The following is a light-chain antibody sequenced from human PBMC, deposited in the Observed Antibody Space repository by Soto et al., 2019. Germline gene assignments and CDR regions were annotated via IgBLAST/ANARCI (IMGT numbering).Light chain of an antibody. J-gene: IGLJ2*01. CDR2: EGN. Sequence: QSALTQPASVSVSPGESITNSCTGKSSDVGTYNLVTWYQQHPGRVPKLILYEGNKRPSGVSSRFSASKSGNTASLTISGLQAEDEADYFCCSYAPSRTLLFGGGTKVTVL. CDR1: SSDVGTYNL. CDR3: CSYAPSRTLL. V-gene: IGLV2-23*01.